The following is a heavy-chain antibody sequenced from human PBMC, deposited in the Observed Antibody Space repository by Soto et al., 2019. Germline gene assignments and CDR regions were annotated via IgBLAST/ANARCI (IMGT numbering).Heavy chain of an antibody. CDR3: ASSEQGITTFFSSACSFHY. CDR1: GGSFSGYY. D-gene: IGHD3-3*01. J-gene: IGHJ4*02. Sequence: SETLSLTCAVYGGSFSGYYWSWIRQPPGKGLEWIGEINHIGSTNYTPSLKSRVTISLDTSKNQFSLRLTSVTAADTAVYYCASSEQGITTFFSSACSFHYWGQGTLVTVSS. CDR2: INHIGST. V-gene: IGHV4-34*01.